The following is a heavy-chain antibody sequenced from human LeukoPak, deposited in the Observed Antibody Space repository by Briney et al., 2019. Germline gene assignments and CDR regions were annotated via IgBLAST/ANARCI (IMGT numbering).Heavy chain of an antibody. D-gene: IGHD3-22*01. CDR2: IYSGGST. J-gene: IGHJ4*02. CDR1: GFTVSSNY. V-gene: IGHV3-66*01. CDR3: ARDRKYYYDSSGYSPGPYYFDY. Sequence: GGSLRLSCAASGFTVSSNYMSWVRQAPGKGLEWVSVIYSGGSTYYADSVKGRFTISRDNSKNTLYHQMNSLRAEDTAVYYCARDRKYYYDSSGYSPGPYYFDYWGQGTLVTVSS.